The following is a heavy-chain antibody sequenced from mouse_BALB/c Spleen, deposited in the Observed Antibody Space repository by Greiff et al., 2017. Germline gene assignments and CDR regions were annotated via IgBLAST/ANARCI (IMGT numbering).Heavy chain of an antibody. CDR1: GFTFSSYG. Sequence: EVQLVESGGDLVKPGGSLKLSCAASGFTFSSYGMSWVRQTPDKRLEWVATISSGGSYTYYPDSVKGRFTISRDNAKNTLYLQMSSLKSEDTAMYYCARHDGYYYFDYWGQGTSVTVSS. J-gene: IGHJ4*01. CDR3: ARHDGYYYFDY. D-gene: IGHD2-3*01. CDR2: ISSGGSYT. V-gene: IGHV5-6*01.